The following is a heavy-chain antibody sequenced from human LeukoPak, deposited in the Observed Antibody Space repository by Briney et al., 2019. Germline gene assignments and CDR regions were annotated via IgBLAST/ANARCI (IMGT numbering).Heavy chain of an antibody. Sequence: GGSLRLSCAASGFTFSSYAMSWVRQAPGKGLERVSAISGSGGSTYYADSVKGRFTISRDNSKNTLYLQMNSLRAEDTAVYYCARTFIAAAGPYYYYYYMDVWGKGTTVTISS. CDR1: GFTFSSYA. D-gene: IGHD6-13*01. CDR2: ISGSGGST. V-gene: IGHV3-23*01. CDR3: ARTFIAAAGPYYYYYYMDV. J-gene: IGHJ6*03.